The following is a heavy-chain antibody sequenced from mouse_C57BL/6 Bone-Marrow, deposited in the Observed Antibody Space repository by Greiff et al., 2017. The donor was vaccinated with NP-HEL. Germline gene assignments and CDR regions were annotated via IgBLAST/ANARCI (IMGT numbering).Heavy chain of an antibody. CDR2: IDPSDSYT. D-gene: IGHD4-1*01. CDR1: GYTFTSYW. V-gene: IGHV1-69*01. J-gene: IGHJ3*01. CDR3: VGGWFAY. Sequence: QVQLQQPGAELVMPGASVKLSCKASGYTFTSYWMHWVKQRPGQGLEWIGEIDPSDSYTNYNQKFKGKSTLTVDKSSSPAYMQLSSLTSEDSAVYYCVGGWFAYWGQGTLVTVSA.